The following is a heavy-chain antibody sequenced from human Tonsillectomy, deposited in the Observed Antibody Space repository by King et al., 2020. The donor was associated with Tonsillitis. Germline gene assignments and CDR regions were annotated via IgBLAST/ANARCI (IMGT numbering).Heavy chain of an antibody. CDR1: GYTFTGYY. D-gene: IGHD3-3*01. CDR3: ARDERTTFGVAENWFDP. CDR2: INPNSGGT. V-gene: IGHV1-2*02. Sequence: QLVQSGAEVKKPGASVKVSCKASGYTFTGYYIHWVRQAPGQGLDWVGWINPNSGGTHYAEKFQGRVTMTRDTSISTVYMELSRLRSDDTAVYYCARDERTTFGVAENWFDPWGQGTLVSVSS. J-gene: IGHJ5*02.